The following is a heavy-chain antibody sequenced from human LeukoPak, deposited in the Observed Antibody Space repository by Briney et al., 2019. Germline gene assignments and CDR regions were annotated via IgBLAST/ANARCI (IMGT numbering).Heavy chain of an antibody. Sequence: QPGGSLGLSCAASGFTFSTYGMHWVRQAPGKGPEWVAVISNDGSNKYHAESVKGRFTISRDNSKNTLYLQMNSLRAEDTAVYYCEKDAGHCSGGSCYRQDYWGQGTLVTVSS. J-gene: IGHJ4*02. V-gene: IGHV3-30*18. CDR2: ISNDGSNK. CDR1: GFTFSTYG. CDR3: EKDAGHCSGGSCYRQDY. D-gene: IGHD2-15*01.